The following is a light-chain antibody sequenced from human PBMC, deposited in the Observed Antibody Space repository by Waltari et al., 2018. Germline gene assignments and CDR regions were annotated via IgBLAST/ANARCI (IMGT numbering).Light chain of an antibody. V-gene: IGKV3-11*01. Sequence: EIVLTQSPATLSLSPGERAPLHCRASQSISSYLACYQQKPGQAPRLLTYDASNRATGIPARFSGSGSGTDFTLTISSLEPEDFAVYYCQQRSNWPPGLTFGGGTKVEIK. CDR2: DAS. CDR1: QSISSY. CDR3: QQRSNWPPGLT. J-gene: IGKJ4*01.